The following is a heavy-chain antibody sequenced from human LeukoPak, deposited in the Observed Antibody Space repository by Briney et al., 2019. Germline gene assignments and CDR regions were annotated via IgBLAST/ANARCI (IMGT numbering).Heavy chain of an antibody. J-gene: IGHJ4*02. D-gene: IGHD3-9*01. V-gene: IGHV3-30*02. CDR1: GFTFSSYG. CDR2: IRYDGSNK. Sequence: GGSLRLSCAASGFTFSSYGMHWVRQAPGKGLEWVAFIRYDGSNKYYADSVKGRFTISRDNSKNTLYLQMNSLRAEDTAVYYCAKAKRYFDWLLFIPFDYWGQGTLVTVSS. CDR3: AKAKRYFDWLLFIPFDY.